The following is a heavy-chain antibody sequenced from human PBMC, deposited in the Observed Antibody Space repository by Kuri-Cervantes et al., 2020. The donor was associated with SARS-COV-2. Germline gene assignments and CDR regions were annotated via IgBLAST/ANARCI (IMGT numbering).Heavy chain of an antibody. V-gene: IGHV4-59*05. Sequence: GSLRLSFTVSGGSISSHYWSWIRQPPGKGLEWIGSIYYSGSTYYNPSLKSRVTISVDTSKNQSSLKLSSVTAADTAVYYCARDWALWFGELFGDFFYFDYWCQGTLVTVSS. D-gene: IGHD3-10*01. J-gene: IGHJ4*02. CDR1: GGSISSHY. CDR3: ARDWALWFGELFGDFFYFDY. CDR2: IYYSGST.